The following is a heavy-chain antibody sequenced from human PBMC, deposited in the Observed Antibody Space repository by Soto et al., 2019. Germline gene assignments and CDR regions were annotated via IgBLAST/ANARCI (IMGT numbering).Heavy chain of an antibody. J-gene: IGHJ5*02. CDR3: VREVAAGRSWFDP. D-gene: IGHD6-13*01. Sequence: QVQLVQSGAEVKKPGSSVKVSCKASGVTFSSYVINWVRQAPGQGLEWLGGIIPILGTANYAQKFRGRITITADKSTSTAYMELSSLRADDTAVYYCVREVAAGRSWFDPCCQGTLVTV. CDR2: IIPILGTA. CDR1: GVTFSSYV. V-gene: IGHV1-69*06.